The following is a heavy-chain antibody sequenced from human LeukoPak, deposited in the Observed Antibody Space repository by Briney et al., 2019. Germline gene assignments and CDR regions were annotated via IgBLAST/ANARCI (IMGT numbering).Heavy chain of an antibody. CDR1: GFTFSSYS. Sequence: GGSLRLSCAASGFTFSSYSMNWVRQAPGKGLEWVSSISSSSSYIYYADSVKGRFTISRDNAKNPLYLQMNSLRAEDTAVYYCAVIAAAGPFDYWGQGTLVTVSS. V-gene: IGHV3-21*01. CDR2: ISSSSSYI. J-gene: IGHJ4*02. D-gene: IGHD6-13*01. CDR3: AVIAAAGPFDY.